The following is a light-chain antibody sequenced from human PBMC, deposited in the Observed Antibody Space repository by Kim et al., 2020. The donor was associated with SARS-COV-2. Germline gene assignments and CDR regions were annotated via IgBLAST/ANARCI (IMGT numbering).Light chain of an antibody. Sequence: SPGERATRSCRTSQSVSNTYLAWYQQKPGQAPRLLIYGASNRATGIPDRFSGSGSGTDFTLTISRLEPEDFAVYYCQHYGSSLWTFGQGTKVDIK. V-gene: IGKV3-20*01. CDR3: QHYGSSLWT. CDR2: GAS. CDR1: QSVSNTY. J-gene: IGKJ1*01.